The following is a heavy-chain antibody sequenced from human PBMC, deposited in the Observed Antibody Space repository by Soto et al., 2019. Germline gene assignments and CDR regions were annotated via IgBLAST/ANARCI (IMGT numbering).Heavy chain of an antibody. Sequence: PGGSLRLSCAASGFTFSNAWMSWVRQAPGKGLEWVGRIKSKSDGGTTDYAAPVKGRVAISRDDSSNTLYLQMNSLKTEDTAVYYCTTEHAVFGVVIVPLDYWGQGTLVTVSS. J-gene: IGHJ4*02. CDR2: IKSKSDGGTT. V-gene: IGHV3-15*01. CDR3: TTEHAVFGVVIVPLDY. D-gene: IGHD3-3*01. CDR1: GFTFSNAW.